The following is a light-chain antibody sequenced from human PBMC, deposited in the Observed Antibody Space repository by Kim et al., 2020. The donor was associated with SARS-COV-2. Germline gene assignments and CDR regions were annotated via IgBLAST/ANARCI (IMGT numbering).Light chain of an antibody. V-gene: IGLV1-36*01. CDR2: YDD. CDR1: RSNIGNNA. J-gene: IGLJ3*02. Sequence: RQRVTISCSGSRSNIGNNAVNWYQQLPGKAPKLLIYYDDQLPSGVSDRFSGSKSGTAASLAIGGLHSEDEADYYCAAWDDRLNGPVFGGGTQRTVL. CDR3: AAWDDRLNGPV.